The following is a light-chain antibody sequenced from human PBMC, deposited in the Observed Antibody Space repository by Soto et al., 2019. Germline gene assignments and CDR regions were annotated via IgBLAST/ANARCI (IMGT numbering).Light chain of an antibody. V-gene: IGLV2-14*01. CDR3: SSNAGSNNLV. Sequence: QSVLTQPASVSGSPGQSITISCTGTSSDVGGYYYVSWYQHHPGKAPKLIIYQVTNRPSGVSNRFSASKSGNTASLTISALQAEDEADYYCSSNAGSNNLVFGGGTKVTVL. CDR2: QVT. J-gene: IGLJ2*01. CDR1: SSDVGGYYY.